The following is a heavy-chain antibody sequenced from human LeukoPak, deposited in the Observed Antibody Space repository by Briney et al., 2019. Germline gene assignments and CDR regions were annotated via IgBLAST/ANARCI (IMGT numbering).Heavy chain of an antibody. J-gene: IGHJ6*03. CDR1: GFTFSSYG. CDR3: ATVGDYVVYYYMDV. CDR2: ISYDGSNK. Sequence: GGSLRLSCAASGFTFSSYGMHWVRQAPGKGLEWVAVISYDGSNKYYADSVKGRFTISRDNSKNTLYLQMTSLRAEDTAVYYCATVGDYVVYYYMDVWGKGTTVTVSS. D-gene: IGHD4-17*01. V-gene: IGHV3-30*03.